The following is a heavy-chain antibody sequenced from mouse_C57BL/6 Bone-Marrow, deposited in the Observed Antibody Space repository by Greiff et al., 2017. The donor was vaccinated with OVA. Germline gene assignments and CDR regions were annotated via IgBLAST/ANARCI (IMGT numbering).Heavy chain of an antibody. CDR1: GYTFTGYW. CDR2: ILPGSGST. D-gene: IGHD2-5*01. V-gene: IGHV1-9*01. Sequence: QVQLQQSGAELMKPGASVKLSCKATGYTFTGYWIEWVKQRPGHGLEWIGEILPGSGSTNYNEKFKGKATFTADTSSNTAYRQLSSLTTEDSAIYYCARKTPRGYSNYVFAYWGQGTLVTVSA. CDR3: ARKTPRGYSNYVFAY. J-gene: IGHJ3*01.